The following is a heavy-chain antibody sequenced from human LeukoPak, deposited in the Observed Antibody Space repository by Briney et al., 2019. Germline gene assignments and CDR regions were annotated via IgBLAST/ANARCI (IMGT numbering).Heavy chain of an antibody. CDR1: GFTFSSYS. J-gene: IGHJ4*02. V-gene: IGHV3-21*01. CDR3: ARAGPMGEFDY. CDR2: ISSSSSYI. Sequence: GGSLRLSCAASGFTFSSYSMNWVRQAPGKGLEWVSSISSSSSYIYYADSVKGRFTISRDNAKNPLYLQMNSLRAEDTAVYYCARAGPMGEFDYWGQGTLVTVSS. D-gene: IGHD3-16*01.